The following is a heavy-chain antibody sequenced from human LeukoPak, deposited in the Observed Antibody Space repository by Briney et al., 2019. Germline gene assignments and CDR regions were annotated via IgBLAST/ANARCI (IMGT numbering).Heavy chain of an antibody. D-gene: IGHD6-13*01. CDR3: ARESSSSSFGYYYYGMDV. CDR1: GFTFSSYG. Sequence: PGGSLRLSCAASGFTFSSYGMHWVRQAPGKGLEWVAVISYDGSNKYYADSVKGRFTISRDNSKNTLYLQMNSLRAEDTAVYYCARESSSSSFGYYYYGMDVWGQGTTVTVSS. V-gene: IGHV3-30*03. J-gene: IGHJ6*02. CDR2: ISYDGSNK.